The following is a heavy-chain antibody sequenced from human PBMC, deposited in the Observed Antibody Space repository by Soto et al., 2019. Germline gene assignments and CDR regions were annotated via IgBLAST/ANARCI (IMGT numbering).Heavy chain of an antibody. CDR2: ISYDGSNK. CDR3: AKEQRRAWFGELLGPSDYYYYGMDV. Sequence: GGSLRLSCAASGFTFSSYGMHWVRQAPGKGLEWVAVISYDGSNKYYADSVKGRFTISRDNSKNTLYLQMNSLRAEDTAVYYCAKEQRRAWFGELLGPSDYYYYGMDVWGQGTTVTVSS. CDR1: GFTFSSYG. V-gene: IGHV3-30*18. J-gene: IGHJ6*02. D-gene: IGHD3-10*01.